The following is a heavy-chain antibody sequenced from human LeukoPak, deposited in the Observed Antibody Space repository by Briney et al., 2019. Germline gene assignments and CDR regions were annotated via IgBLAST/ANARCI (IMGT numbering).Heavy chain of an antibody. CDR1: GFSFSSYW. CDR3: ASQDYYYGMDV. Sequence: GGSLRLSCAASGFSFSSYWMSWVRQAPGKGLEWVANIKQDGSEKYYVVSVEGRFTISRDNAKNSLYLQMNSLRAEDTAVYYCASQDYYYGMDVWGQGTTVTVSS. CDR2: IKQDGSEK. V-gene: IGHV3-7*02. J-gene: IGHJ6*02.